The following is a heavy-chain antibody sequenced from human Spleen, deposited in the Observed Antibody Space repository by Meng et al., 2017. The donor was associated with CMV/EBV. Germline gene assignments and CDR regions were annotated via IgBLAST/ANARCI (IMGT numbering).Heavy chain of an antibody. CDR2: IHPHRGDT. CDR1: GYTFTGYY. Sequence: ASVKVSCKASGYTFTGYYMHWVRQAPGQGLEWMGWIHPHRGDTNYAQQFQGRVTLTRDTSINTGYMELTRLTSDDTAVYYCARDNNWGPDYWGQGTLVIVSS. CDR3: ARDNNWGPDY. J-gene: IGHJ4*02. V-gene: IGHV1-2*02. D-gene: IGHD7-27*01.